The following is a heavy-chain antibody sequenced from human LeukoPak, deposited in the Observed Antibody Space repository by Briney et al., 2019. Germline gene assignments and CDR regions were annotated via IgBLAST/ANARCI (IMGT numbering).Heavy chain of an antibody. Sequence: ASVKVSCKASGYTFTSYGISWVRQAPGQGLEWMGWISAYNGNTNYAQKLQGRVTMTTDTSTSTAYMELRSLRSDDTAVYYCARGSWVRGVIVLRYYYGMDVWGQGTTVTVSS. CDR3: ARGSWVRGVIVLRYYYGMDV. CDR1: GYTFTSYG. V-gene: IGHV1-18*01. D-gene: IGHD3-10*01. J-gene: IGHJ6*02. CDR2: ISAYNGNT.